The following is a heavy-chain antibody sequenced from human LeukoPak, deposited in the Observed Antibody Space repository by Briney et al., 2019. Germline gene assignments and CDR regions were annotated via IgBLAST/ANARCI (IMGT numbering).Heavy chain of an antibody. J-gene: IGHJ5*02. CDR1: GFTVSSNY. CDR2: IYSGGST. CDR3: ARPSSGSGWFDP. Sequence: GGSQRLSCAASGFTVSSNYMSWVRQAPGKGLEWVSVIYSGGSTYYADSVKGRFTISRDNSKNTLYLQMNSLRAEDTAVYYCARPSSGSGWFDPWGQGTLVTVSS. D-gene: IGHD6-19*01. V-gene: IGHV3-53*01.